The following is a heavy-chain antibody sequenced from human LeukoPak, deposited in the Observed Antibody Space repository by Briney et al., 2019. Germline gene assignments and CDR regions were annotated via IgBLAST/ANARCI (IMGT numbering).Heavy chain of an antibody. V-gene: IGHV3-74*01. CDR2: INRDGSTT. J-gene: IGHJ4*02. Sequence: GGSLRLSCAASGFSFSNYWVHWVRQPPGKGLVWVSRINRDGSTTNYADSVKGRFTVSRDNAKNTLNLQMNSLRAEDTAVYYCARDKKSGESSEMDYGDQGTLVTVSS. CDR1: GFSFSNYW. D-gene: IGHD3-10*01. CDR3: ARDKKSGESSEMDY.